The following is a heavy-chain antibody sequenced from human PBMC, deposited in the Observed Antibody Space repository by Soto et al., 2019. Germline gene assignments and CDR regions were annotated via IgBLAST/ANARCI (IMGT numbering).Heavy chain of an antibody. J-gene: IGHJ3*02. Sequence: QVQLQESGPGLVKPSETLSLTCTVSGGSVSSGSYYWSWIRQPPGKGLEWIGYIYYSGSTNYNPSLKSRVTISVDTSKNQFSLKLSSVTAADTAVYYCARERMVVTAISIDAFDIWGQGTMVTVSS. D-gene: IGHD2-21*02. CDR3: ARERMVVTAISIDAFDI. V-gene: IGHV4-61*01. CDR2: IYYSGST. CDR1: GGSVSSGSYY.